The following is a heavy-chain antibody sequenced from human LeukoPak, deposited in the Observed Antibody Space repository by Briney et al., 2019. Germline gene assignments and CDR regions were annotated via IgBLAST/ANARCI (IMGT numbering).Heavy chain of an antibody. J-gene: IGHJ5*02. CDR3: ARHVVGIAAQDPRFDP. V-gene: IGHV4-39*01. D-gene: IGHD6-6*01. CDR1: GGSISSSSYY. Sequence: SSETLSLTCTVSGGSISSSSYYWGWIRQPPGKGLEWIGSIYYSGSTYYNPSLKSRVTISVDTSKNRFSLKLSSVTAADTAVYYCARHVVGIAAQDPRFDPWGQGTLVTVSS. CDR2: IYYSGST.